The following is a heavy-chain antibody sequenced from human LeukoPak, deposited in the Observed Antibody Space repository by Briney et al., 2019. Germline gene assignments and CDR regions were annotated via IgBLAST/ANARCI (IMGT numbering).Heavy chain of an antibody. J-gene: IGHJ4*02. Sequence: SGTLSLTCSVSGGSMNTFYWTWIRQPAGKGLEWIGRVYTSGFTKYNPSFRSRVSMSVDTSKKQLSLMLTSLTAADTAVYYCARETLVGTTNYFDYWGQGALVTVSS. CDR2: VYTSGFT. CDR1: GGSMNTFY. V-gene: IGHV4-4*07. D-gene: IGHD1-14*01. CDR3: ARETLVGTTNYFDY.